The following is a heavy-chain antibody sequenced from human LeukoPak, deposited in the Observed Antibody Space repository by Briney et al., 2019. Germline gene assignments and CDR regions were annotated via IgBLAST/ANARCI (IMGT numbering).Heavy chain of an antibody. Sequence: SETLSLTCNVSGGSISGYHWSWIRQPPGKGLEWLGYIYYSGSSNYDPSLKSRVTMSADTSKNQFSLKLSSVTAADTAVYYCARVPRSYYYYYYMDVWGKGTTVTVSS. CDR3: ARVPRSYYYYYYMDV. CDR1: GGSISGYH. J-gene: IGHJ6*03. V-gene: IGHV4-59*01. CDR2: IYYSGSS.